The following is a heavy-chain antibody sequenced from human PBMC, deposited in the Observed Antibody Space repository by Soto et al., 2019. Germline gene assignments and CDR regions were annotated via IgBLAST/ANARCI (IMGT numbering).Heavy chain of an antibody. D-gene: IGHD3-10*01. CDR3: ARPLGSGSYYSPLDY. CDR2: INWNGGST. Sequence: GGSLRLSCAASGFTFDDYGMSWVRQAPGKGLEWVSGINWNGGSTGYADSVKGRFTISRDNAKNSLYLQMNSLRAEDTALYYCARPLGSGSYYSPLDYWGQGTLVTVSS. CDR1: GFTFDDYG. V-gene: IGHV3-20*04. J-gene: IGHJ4*02.